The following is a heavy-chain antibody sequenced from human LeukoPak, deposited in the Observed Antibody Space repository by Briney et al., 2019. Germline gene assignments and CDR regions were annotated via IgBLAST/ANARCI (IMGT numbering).Heavy chain of an antibody. Sequence: GASVKVSCKASGYTFTGYYMHWVRQAPGQGLEWMGRINPNSGGTNYAQKFQGRVTMTRDTSISTAYMELSRLRSDDTAVYYCARDSRTGNYYGSGSYGGLDFDYWGQGTLVTVAS. CDR3: ARDSRTGNYYGSGSYGGLDFDY. V-gene: IGHV1-2*06. CDR2: INPNSGGT. J-gene: IGHJ4*02. D-gene: IGHD3-10*01. CDR1: GYTFTGYY.